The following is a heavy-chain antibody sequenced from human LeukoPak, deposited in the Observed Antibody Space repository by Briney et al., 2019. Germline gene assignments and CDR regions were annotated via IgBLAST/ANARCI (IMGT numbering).Heavy chain of an antibody. D-gene: IGHD1-26*01. V-gene: IGHV3-30-3*01. CDR3: ARDETPSGSYYPAGYNWFDP. J-gene: IGHJ5*02. Sequence: GGSLRLSCAASGFTFSSYAMHWVRQAPGKGLEWVAVISYDGSNKYYADSVKGRFTISRDNSKNTLYLQMNSLRAEDTAVYYCARDETPSGSYYPAGYNWFDPWGQGTLVTVSS. CDR1: GFTFSSYA. CDR2: ISYDGSNK.